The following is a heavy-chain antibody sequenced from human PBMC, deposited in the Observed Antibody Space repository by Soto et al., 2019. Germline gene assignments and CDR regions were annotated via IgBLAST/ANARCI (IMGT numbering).Heavy chain of an antibody. J-gene: IGHJ4*02. D-gene: IGHD1-26*01. CDR3: ARESYYSLLNCFDY. V-gene: IGHV1-3*04. CDR1: GDGLTKWT. CDR2: INTANGNT. Sequence: WKGGGDGLTKWTIHLVCRAPGQRLEWMRWINTANGNTQYSQNVRGRVSFTRDPSASAASMELSSLRSDDTAVYYCARESYYSLLNCFDYWGQGALVTVSS.